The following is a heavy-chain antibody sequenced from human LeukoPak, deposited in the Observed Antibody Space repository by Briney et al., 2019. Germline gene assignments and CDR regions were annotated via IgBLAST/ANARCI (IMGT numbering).Heavy chain of an antibody. D-gene: IGHD6-19*01. V-gene: IGHV3-30*04. J-gene: IGHJ5*02. Sequence: GRSLRLSCAASGFSFSSYVMHWVRQAPGKGLEWVAVISHDGSNEYYPDSVKGRFTISRDNSKNTLYLQTNSLRGDDTAVYYCARDSSGSYNWFDPWGQGTLATVSS. CDR1: GFSFSSYV. CDR2: ISHDGSNE. CDR3: ARDSSGSYNWFDP.